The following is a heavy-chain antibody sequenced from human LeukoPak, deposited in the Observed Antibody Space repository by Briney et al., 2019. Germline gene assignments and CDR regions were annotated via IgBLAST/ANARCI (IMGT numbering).Heavy chain of an antibody. J-gene: IGHJ4*02. CDR3: ARANYGGNPDY. Sequence: SETPSLTCTVSGGSISSYYWSWIRQPPGKELEWIGYIHYSGSTNYKPSLKSRVTISVDTSKNQFSLRLSSVTAADTAVYYCARANYGGNPDYWGQGTLVTVSS. D-gene: IGHD4-23*01. V-gene: IGHV4-59*01. CDR2: IHYSGST. CDR1: GGSISSYY.